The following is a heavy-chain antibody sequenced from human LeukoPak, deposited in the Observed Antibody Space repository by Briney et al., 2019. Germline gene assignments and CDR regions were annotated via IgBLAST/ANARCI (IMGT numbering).Heavy chain of an antibody. CDR2: TSHSGST. Sequence: PSETLSLTCAVYGASFSGYYWSWIRQPPGKGLEWIGETSHSGSTNYNPSLESRVTISVDTSKKQFSLKLTSVTAADTAVYYCARVFENINPKYYFDYWGQGTLVTVSS. J-gene: IGHJ4*02. V-gene: IGHV4-34*01. CDR3: ARVFENINPKYYFDY. D-gene: IGHD1/OR15-1a*01. CDR1: GASFSGYY.